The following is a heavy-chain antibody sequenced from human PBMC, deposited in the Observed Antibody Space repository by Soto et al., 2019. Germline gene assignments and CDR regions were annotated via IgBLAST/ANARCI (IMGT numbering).Heavy chain of an antibody. V-gene: IGHV4-39*01. CDR1: GGSISSTRHY. D-gene: IGHD2-15*01. CDR2: IHYGGST. J-gene: IGHJ5*02. Sequence: SETLSLTCTVSGGSISSTRHYWVWIRQPPGKGLDWIGSIHYGGSTYYNPSLKTRVTISVDTSKNQFSLRLTSVTATDTAVYFCARLVARYGGSSGWFDPWGQGTLVTVSS. CDR3: ARLVARYGGSSGWFDP.